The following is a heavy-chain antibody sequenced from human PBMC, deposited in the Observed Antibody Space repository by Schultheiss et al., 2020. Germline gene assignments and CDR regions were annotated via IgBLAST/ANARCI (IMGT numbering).Heavy chain of an antibody. CDR2: IYYSGST. D-gene: IGHD3-9*01. Sequence: SETLSLTCTVSGGSISSYYWSWIRQPPGKGLEWIGYIYYSGSTNYNPSLKSRVTISVDTSKNQFSQKLSSVTAADTAVYYCARGGRGPHYNILTGPWGGMDVWGQGTTVTLFS. CDR3: ARGGRGPHYNILTGPWGGMDV. J-gene: IGHJ6*02. V-gene: IGHV4-59*01. CDR1: GGSISSYY.